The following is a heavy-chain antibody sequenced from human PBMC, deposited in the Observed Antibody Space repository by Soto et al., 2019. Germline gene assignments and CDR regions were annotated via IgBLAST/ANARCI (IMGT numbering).Heavy chain of an antibody. V-gene: IGHV1-69*13. CDR2: IIPIFGTA. CDR1: GGTFSSYA. D-gene: IGHD3-22*01. Sequence: ASVKVSCKASGGTFSSYAISWVRQAPGQGLEWMGGIIPIFGTANYAQKFQGRVTITADESTSTAYMELSSLRSEDTAVYYCARDSKPDYYDSSGYLVYWGQGTLVTVSS. J-gene: IGHJ4*02. CDR3: ARDSKPDYYDSSGYLVY.